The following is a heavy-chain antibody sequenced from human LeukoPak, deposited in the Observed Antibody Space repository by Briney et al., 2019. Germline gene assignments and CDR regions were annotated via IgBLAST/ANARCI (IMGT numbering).Heavy chain of an antibody. CDR1: GGSISSDDDY. CDR3: ARAEPNYYDSSGYYLAEYFQH. V-gene: IGHV4-30-2*01. CDR2: IYHSGST. J-gene: IGHJ1*01. Sequence: KHSETLSLTCSVSGGSISSDDDYWSWIRQPPGKGLEWIGYIYHSGSTYYNPSLKSRVTISVDRSKNQFSLKLSSVTAADTAVYYCARAEPNYYDSSGYYLAEYFQHWGQGTLVTVSS. D-gene: IGHD3-22*01.